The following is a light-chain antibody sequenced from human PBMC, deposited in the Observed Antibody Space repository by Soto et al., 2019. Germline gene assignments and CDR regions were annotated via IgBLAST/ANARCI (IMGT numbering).Light chain of an antibody. Sequence: ENVLTQSPGTLSFSPGERATLSCRASQSVTSNFLAWYQQKPGQAPRLLIYGASTRAAGVPDRFSGSGSGTDFTLTITRLEPEDFAVYYCQQYGRSPLLYTFGQGTKLGVK. CDR2: GAS. CDR1: QSVTSNF. J-gene: IGKJ2*01. V-gene: IGKV3-20*01. CDR3: QQYGRSPLLYT.